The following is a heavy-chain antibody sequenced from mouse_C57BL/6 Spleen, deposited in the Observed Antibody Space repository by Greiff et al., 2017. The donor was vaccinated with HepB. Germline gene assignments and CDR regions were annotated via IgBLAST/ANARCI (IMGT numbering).Heavy chain of an antibody. J-gene: IGHJ2*01. Sequence: LVESGAELARPGASVKMSCKASGYTFTSYTMHWVKQRPGQGLEWIGYINPSSDYTKYNQKFKDKATLTADKSSSTAYMQLSSLTSEDSAVYYCAREALPYYFDYWGQGTTLTVSS. V-gene: IGHV1-4*01. CDR1: GYTFTSYT. CDR2: INPSSDYT. CDR3: AREALPYYFDY.